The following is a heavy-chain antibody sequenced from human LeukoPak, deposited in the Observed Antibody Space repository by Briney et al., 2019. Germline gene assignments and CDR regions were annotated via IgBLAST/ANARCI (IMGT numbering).Heavy chain of an antibody. CDR1: GFTFSSYA. D-gene: IGHD2-2*01. J-gene: IGHJ1*01. CDR3: ARGGFGYCSSTSCATPGYFQH. CDR2: ISYDGSNK. Sequence: GGSLRLSCAASGFTFSSYAMHWVRQAPGKGLEWVAVISYDGSNKYYADSVKGRFTISRDNSKNTLYLQMNSLRAEDMAVYYCARGGFGYCSSTSCATPGYFQHWGQGTLVTVSS. V-gene: IGHV3-30-3*01.